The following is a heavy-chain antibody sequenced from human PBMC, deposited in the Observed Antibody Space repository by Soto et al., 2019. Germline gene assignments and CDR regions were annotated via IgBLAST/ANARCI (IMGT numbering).Heavy chain of an antibody. CDR1: GFTFDDYT. CDR2: ISWDGGST. CDR3: AKDITMVRGALDYYYGMDV. J-gene: IGHJ6*02. V-gene: IGHV3-43*01. Sequence: GSLRLSCAASGFTFDDYTIHWVRQAPGKGLEWVSLISWDGGSTYYADSVKGRFTISRDNSKNSLYLQMNSLRTEDTALYYCAKDITMVRGALDYYYGMDVWGQGTTVTVSS. D-gene: IGHD3-10*01.